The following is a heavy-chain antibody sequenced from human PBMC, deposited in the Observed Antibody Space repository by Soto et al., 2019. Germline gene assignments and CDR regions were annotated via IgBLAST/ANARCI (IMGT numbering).Heavy chain of an antibody. Sequence: PGGSLRLSCAASGFTFSDYYMSWIRQAPGKGLEWVSYISSSGSTIYYADSVKGRFTISRDNAKNSLYLQMNSLRAEDTAVYYCAREPESSGWISMDAFDIWGQGTMVTVSS. CDR2: ISSSGSTI. V-gene: IGHV3-11*01. CDR1: GFTFSDYY. CDR3: AREPESSGWISMDAFDI. J-gene: IGHJ3*02. D-gene: IGHD6-19*01.